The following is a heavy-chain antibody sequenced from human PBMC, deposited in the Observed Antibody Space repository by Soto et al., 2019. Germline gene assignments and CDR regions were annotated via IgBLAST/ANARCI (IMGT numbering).Heavy chain of an antibody. CDR2: ISGSGGST. CDR1: GFTFSSYA. V-gene: IGHV3-23*01. CDR3: AKGGEDVDTAMVWPNYYFDY. D-gene: IGHD5-18*01. Sequence: GGSLRLSCAASGFTFSSYAMSWVRQAPGKGLEWVSAISGSGGSTYYADSVKGRFTISRDNSKNTLYLQMNSLRAEDTAVYYCAKGGEDVDTAMVWPNYYFDYWGQGTLVTVSS. J-gene: IGHJ4*02.